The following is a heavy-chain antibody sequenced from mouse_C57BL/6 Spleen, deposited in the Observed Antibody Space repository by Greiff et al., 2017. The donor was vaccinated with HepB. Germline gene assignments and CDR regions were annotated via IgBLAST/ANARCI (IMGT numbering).Heavy chain of an antibody. D-gene: IGHD2-5*01. J-gene: IGHJ2*01. V-gene: IGHV2-9-1*01. Sequence: QVQLQQSGPGLVAPSQSLSITCTVSGFSLTSYAISWVRQPPGKGLEWLGVIWTGGGTTYNSALKSRLSISKDNSKSQVFLKMNSLQTDDTARYYCARDDSNWDFDYWGQGTTLTVSS. CDR2: IWTGGGT. CDR1: GFSLTSYA. CDR3: ARDDSNWDFDY.